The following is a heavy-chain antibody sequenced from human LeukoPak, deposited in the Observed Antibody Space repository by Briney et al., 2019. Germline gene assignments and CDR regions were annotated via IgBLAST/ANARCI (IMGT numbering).Heavy chain of an antibody. D-gene: IGHD1-1*01. V-gene: IGHV1-18*04. CDR2: ISAYNGNT. CDR3: ARANWNDVPDAFDI. Sequence: ASVKVSCKASGYTFTSYGISWVRQAPGQGLEWMGWISAYNGNTNYAQKLQGRVTMTTDTSTSTAYMELRSLRSDDTAVYCCARANWNDVPDAFDIWGQGTMVTVSS. CDR1: GYTFTSYG. J-gene: IGHJ3*02.